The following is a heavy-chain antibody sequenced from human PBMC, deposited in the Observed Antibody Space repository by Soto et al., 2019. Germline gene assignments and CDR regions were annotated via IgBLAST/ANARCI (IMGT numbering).Heavy chain of an antibody. CDR1: GFTFSSYD. CDR2: IGTAGDT. V-gene: IGHV3-13*01. D-gene: IGHD2-21*01. CDR3: ARDNGLAGSFDP. J-gene: IGHJ5*02. Sequence: GGSLRLSCAASGFTFSSYDMHWVRQATGKGLEWVSAIGTAGDTYYPGSVKGRFTISRENAKNSLFLQMHSLRDEDTAVYYCARDNGLAGSFDPWGQGTLVTVSS.